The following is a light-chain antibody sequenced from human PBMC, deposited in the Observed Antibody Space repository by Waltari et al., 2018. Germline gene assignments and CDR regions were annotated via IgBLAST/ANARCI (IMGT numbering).Light chain of an antibody. CDR3: PEPYTPLFT. CDR2: AAS. V-gene: IGKV1-39*01. CDR1: QTIRNY. Sequence: DIQMTQSPPSLAASVGASVNITSRASQTIRNYLNWYQQRPGKDTKLLISAASILPSGVPSRFSGSWSGTDFDLTISCPRPEELASNLWPEPYTPLFTFGRGTKVVIE. J-gene: IGKJ4*01.